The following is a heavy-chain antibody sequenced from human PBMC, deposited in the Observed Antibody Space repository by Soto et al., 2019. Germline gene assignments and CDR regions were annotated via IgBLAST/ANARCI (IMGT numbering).Heavy chain of an antibody. D-gene: IGHD2-2*01. V-gene: IGHV1-69*08. Sequence: QVQLVQSGAEVKKPGSSVKVSCKASGGTFSSYTISWVRQAPGQGLEWMGRIIPILGIANYAQKFQGRVTITADKTTSTAYLELSSRRSEDTAVDYCAREGGEVVPAAMPFAFDIWGQGTMVTVSS. CDR1: GGTFSSYT. CDR2: IIPILGIA. CDR3: AREGGEVVPAAMPFAFDI. J-gene: IGHJ3*02.